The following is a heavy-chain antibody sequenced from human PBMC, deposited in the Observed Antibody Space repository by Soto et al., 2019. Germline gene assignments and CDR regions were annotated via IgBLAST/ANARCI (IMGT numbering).Heavy chain of an antibody. CDR2: ISYDGSNK. CDR3: AKGDSSGKFGY. J-gene: IGHJ4*02. V-gene: IGHV3-30*18. D-gene: IGHD3-22*01. Sequence: GGSLRLSCGASGFTFSSYGMHWVRQAPGKGLEWVAVISYDGSNKYYADSVKGRFTISRDNSKNTLYLQMNSLRAEDTAVYYCAKGDSSGKFGYWGQGTLVTVSS. CDR1: GFTFSSYG.